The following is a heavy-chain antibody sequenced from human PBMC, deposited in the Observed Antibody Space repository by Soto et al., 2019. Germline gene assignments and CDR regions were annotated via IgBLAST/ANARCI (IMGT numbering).Heavy chain of an antibody. CDR2: IKSKTDGGTT. CDR1: GFTFSNAW. CDR3: TTSVGATTAYYYYYYGMDV. D-gene: IGHD1-26*01. V-gene: IGHV3-15*07. Sequence: GGSLRLSCAASGFTFSNAWMNWVRQAPGKGLEWVGRIKSKTDGGTTDYAASVKGRFTISRDDSKNMLYLQMNSLKTEDTAVYYCTTSVGATTAYYYYYYGMDVWGQGTTVTVSS. J-gene: IGHJ6*02.